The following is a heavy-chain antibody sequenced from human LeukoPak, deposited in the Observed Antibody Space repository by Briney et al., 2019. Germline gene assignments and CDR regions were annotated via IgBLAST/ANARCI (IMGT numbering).Heavy chain of an antibody. CDR2: MNPNSGNA. Sequence: ASVKVSCKASGYTFTSYDINWVRQATGQGLEWMGWMNPNSGNAGYAQKFQGRVTMTRNTSISTAYMELSSLRSEDTAVYYYARTQYSGYDFVSYYYYYYMDVWGKGTTVTVSS. CDR3: ARTQYSGYDFVSYYYYYYMDV. D-gene: IGHD5-12*01. J-gene: IGHJ6*03. V-gene: IGHV1-8*01. CDR1: GYTFTSYD.